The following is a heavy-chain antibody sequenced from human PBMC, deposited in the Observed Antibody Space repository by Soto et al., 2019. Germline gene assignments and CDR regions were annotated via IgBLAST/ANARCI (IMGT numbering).Heavy chain of an antibody. D-gene: IGHD6-13*01. J-gene: IGHJ3*02. CDR2: IYYSGST. V-gene: IGHV4-59*01. Sequence: PSETLSLTCTVSGGSISSYYWSWIRQPPGKGLEWIGYIYYSGSTNYNPSLKSRVTISVDTSKNQFSLKLSSVTAADTAVYYCARAGSSRNAFDIWGQGTMVTV. CDR3: ARAGSSRNAFDI. CDR1: GGSISSYY.